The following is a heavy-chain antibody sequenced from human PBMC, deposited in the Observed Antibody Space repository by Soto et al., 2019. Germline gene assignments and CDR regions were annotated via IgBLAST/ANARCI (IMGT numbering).Heavy chain of an antibody. CDR2: IWYDGSNK. V-gene: IGHV3-33*01. Sequence: PGGSLRLSCAASGFTFSSYGMHWVRQAPGKGLEWVAVIWYDGSNKYYADSVKGRFTISRDNSKNTLYLQMNSLRAEDTAVYYCARDFTYYDAFDIWGQGTMVTVSS. CDR1: GFTFSSYG. D-gene: IGHD3-10*01. CDR3: ARDFTYYDAFDI. J-gene: IGHJ3*02.